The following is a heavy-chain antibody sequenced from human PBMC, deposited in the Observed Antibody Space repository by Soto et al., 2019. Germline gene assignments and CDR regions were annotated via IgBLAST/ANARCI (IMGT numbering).Heavy chain of an antibody. CDR2: IYPGDSDT. CDR1: GYSFAGYW. Sequence: RGESRKISCKGSGYSFAGYWIGWVRQMPGKGLDWMGVIYPGDSDTRYSPSFHGQVTISADKSISTAYLQWSSLKASDTAMYFCARLPGVRGVFDGFNVWGQGTMVTVSS. CDR3: ARLPGVRGVFDGFNV. D-gene: IGHD3-10*01. V-gene: IGHV5-51*01. J-gene: IGHJ3*01.